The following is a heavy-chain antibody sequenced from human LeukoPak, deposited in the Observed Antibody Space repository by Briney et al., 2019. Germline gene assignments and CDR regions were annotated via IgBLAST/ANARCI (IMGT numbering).Heavy chain of an antibody. CDR1: GFSRNA. V-gene: IGHV3-30-3*01. CDR2: ISYDGSNK. J-gene: IGHJ4*02. Sequence: GRSLTLSCAVSGFSRNAINYFCQSPRKPLEWVAVISYDGSNKYYADSVKGRFTISRDNSKNTVYLQMNSLRAEDTAVYYCARERYGGYYFDYWGQGTLVIVSS. CDR3: ARERYGGYYFDY. D-gene: IGHD1-26*01.